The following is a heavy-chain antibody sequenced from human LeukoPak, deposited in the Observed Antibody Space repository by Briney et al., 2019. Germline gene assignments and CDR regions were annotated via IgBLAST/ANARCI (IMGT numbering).Heavy chain of an antibody. V-gene: IGHV4-39*07. D-gene: IGHD1-26*01. CDR3: ARDGGSYRDFEY. Sequence: SETLSLTCTVSGDSISSSNYYWAWIRQSPGKGLEWFGSVSYSGSTYYNPSLKSRVTISVDRSKNQFSLKVNSVTAADTAVYYCARDGGSYRDFEYWGQGTLVTVSS. J-gene: IGHJ4*02. CDR1: GDSISSSNYY. CDR2: VSYSGST.